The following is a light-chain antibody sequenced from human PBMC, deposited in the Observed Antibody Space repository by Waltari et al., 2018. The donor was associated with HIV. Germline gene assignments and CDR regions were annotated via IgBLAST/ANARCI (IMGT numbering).Light chain of an antibody. J-gene: IGLJ2*01. Sequence: QSVLTQPPSASGTPGQSVTISCSGSTSNIENHYVSWYQQVPGAAPKLLIYNSDQRPAGVPDRFSGSKSGSSASLAISGLRSEDEAHYYCAAWDDSLGDGFFGGGTKLTVL. CDR3: AAWDDSLGDGF. V-gene: IGLV1-47*02. CDR1: TSNIENHY. CDR2: NSD.